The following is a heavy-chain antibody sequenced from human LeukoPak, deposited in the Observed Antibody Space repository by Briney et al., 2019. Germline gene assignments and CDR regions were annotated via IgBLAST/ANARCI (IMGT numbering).Heavy chain of an antibody. CDR2: IYYSGST. D-gene: IGHD1-26*01. J-gene: IGHJ4*02. Sequence: PSETLSLTCTVSGGSISSSSYYWGWIRQPPGKGLEWIGSIYYSGSTYYNPSLKSRVTISVDTSKNQFSLKLSSVTAADTAVYYCAAGESGSRGAPIDYWGQGTLVTVSS. CDR3: AAGESGSRGAPIDY. V-gene: IGHV4-39*07. CDR1: GGSISSSSYY.